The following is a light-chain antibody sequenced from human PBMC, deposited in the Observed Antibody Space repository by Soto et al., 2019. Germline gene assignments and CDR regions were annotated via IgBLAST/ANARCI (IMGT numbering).Light chain of an antibody. V-gene: IGKV3-20*01. CDR2: RAS. Sequence: EIVLTQSPGTLSFSPGERATLSCRASQSVSSQYVAWYQQNPGQAPRLLIYRASSRATGIPDRFSGSGSGTDFTLTISRLDPEDFAVYYCQHYNNWLATFGGGTKVEIK. CDR3: QHYNNWLAT. J-gene: IGKJ4*01. CDR1: QSVSSQY.